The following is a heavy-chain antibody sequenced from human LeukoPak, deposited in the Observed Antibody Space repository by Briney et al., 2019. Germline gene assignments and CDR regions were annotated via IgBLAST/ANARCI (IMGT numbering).Heavy chain of an antibody. J-gene: IGHJ4*02. V-gene: IGHV1-8*03. CDR1: GYTFTSYD. CDR2: MNPNSGNT. D-gene: IGHD6-13*01. CDR3: ARGIRGSSWSYFDY. Sequence: ASVKVSCKASGYTFTSYDINWVRQATGQGLEWMGWMNPNSGNTGYAQKFQGRVTITRNTSISTAYMELSSLRSEDTAVYYCARGIRGSSWSYFDYWGQGTLVTVSS.